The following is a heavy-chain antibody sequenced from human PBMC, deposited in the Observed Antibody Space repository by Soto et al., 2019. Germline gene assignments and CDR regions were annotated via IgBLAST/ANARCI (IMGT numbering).Heavy chain of an antibody. J-gene: IGHJ4*02. CDR3: ARDIGLVSIKDYIDY. CDR1: GYTFTSYY. D-gene: IGHD6-13*01. V-gene: IGHV1-46*01. CDR2: INPSGGST. Sequence: ASVKVSCKASGYTFTSYYMHWVRQAPGQGLEWMGIINPSGGSTSYAQKFQGRVTMTRDTSTSTVYMELSSLRSEDTAVYYCARDIGLVSIKDYIDYRGQGTLVTVSS.